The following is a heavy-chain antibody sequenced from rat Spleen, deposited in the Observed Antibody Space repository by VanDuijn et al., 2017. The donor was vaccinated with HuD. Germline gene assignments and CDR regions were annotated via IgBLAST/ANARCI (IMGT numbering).Heavy chain of an antibody. J-gene: IGHJ1*01. Sequence: EVQLAGSGGGLVQPGRSLKLSCAASGFTFSDYAMAWVRQAPKKGLEWVATIIYDGSSTYYRDSVKGRFTLSRDNAKSTLYLQMDSLRSEDTATYYCATRRGPYWYFDFWGPGTMVTVSS. CDR2: IIYDGSST. V-gene: IGHV5-17*01. CDR1: GFTFSDYA. CDR3: ATRRGPYWYFDF. D-gene: IGHD1-11*01.